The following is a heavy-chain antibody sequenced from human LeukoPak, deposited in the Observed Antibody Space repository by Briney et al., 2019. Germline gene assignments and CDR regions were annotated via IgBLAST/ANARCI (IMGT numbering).Heavy chain of an antibody. D-gene: IGHD2-15*01. J-gene: IGHJ4*02. V-gene: IGHV4-30-4*01. CDR3: ARDAHLGSGGPSNFDY. Sequence: SETLSLTCTVSGGSISSGDYYWSWIRQPPGKGLEWIGYIYYSGSTYYNPSLKSRVTISVDTSKNQFSLKLSSVTAADTAVYYCARDAHLGSGGPSNFDYWGQGTLVTVSS. CDR2: IYYSGST. CDR1: GGSISSGDYY.